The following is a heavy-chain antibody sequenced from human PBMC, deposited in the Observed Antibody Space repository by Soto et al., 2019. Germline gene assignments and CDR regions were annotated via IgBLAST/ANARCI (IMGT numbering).Heavy chain of an antibody. D-gene: IGHD6-13*01. CDR2: INAANGDT. Sequence: APVKVSCPSSGYTFTSYGIHWVRQAPGQRLEWMGWINAANGDTKYSPKFQGRVTITRDTSASTAYMELSSLRSEDTAVYYCVRRHVSATGIDWFDHWGKGTRVTVSS. V-gene: IGHV1-3*01. J-gene: IGHJ5*02. CDR3: VRRHVSATGIDWFDH. CDR1: GYTFTSYG.